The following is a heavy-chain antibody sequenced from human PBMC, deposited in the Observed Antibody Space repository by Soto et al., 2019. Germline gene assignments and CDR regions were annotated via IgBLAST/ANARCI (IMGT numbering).Heavy chain of an antibody. Sequence: EVQLLESGGGLVQPGGSLRLSCTASGFTFNRHAMTWVRQAPGKGLEWVSGLSDSGGSIYYADSVKGRFTISRDNSMNTLYLQMNTLRAEDTAVYYCAKVSSAWYAGFFDLWGQETLVTVSS. D-gene: IGHD2-8*01. V-gene: IGHV3-23*01. CDR3: AKVSSAWYAGFFDL. CDR2: LSDSGGSI. CDR1: GFTFNRHA. J-gene: IGHJ4*02.